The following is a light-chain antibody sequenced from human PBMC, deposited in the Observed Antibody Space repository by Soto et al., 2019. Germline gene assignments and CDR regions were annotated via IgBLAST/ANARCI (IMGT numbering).Light chain of an antibody. V-gene: IGLV2-14*01. CDR2: EVS. CDR1: SSDVGCYNY. J-gene: IGLJ1*01. CDR3: NSYTSSSAGV. Sequence: QSALTQPASVSGSPVQSITVSCHGTSSDVGCYNYVSCYQHHPGKAPKLIIYEVSNRPSGVSNRFSGSKSGNTASLTISGLQAEDEADYYCNSYTSSSAGVFGSGPKITVL.